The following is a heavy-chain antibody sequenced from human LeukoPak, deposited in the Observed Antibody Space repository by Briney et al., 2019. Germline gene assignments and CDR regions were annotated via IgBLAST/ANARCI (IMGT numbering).Heavy chain of an antibody. CDR2: IWHTGST. CDR1: GYSINSGYY. CDR3: ARGDQDFDY. D-gene: IGHD2-2*01. V-gene: IGHV4-38-2*02. J-gene: IGHJ4*02. Sequence: SETLSLTCTVSGYSINSGYYWGWIRQPPGKGLEWIGSIWHTGSTYYNPSLKSRVTISVDTSKNQFSLKLTSVTPEDTAVYYCARGDQDFDYWGQGTLVTVSS.